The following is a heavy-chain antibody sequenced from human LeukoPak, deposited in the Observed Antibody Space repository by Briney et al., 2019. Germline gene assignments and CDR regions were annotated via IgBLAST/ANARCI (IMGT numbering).Heavy chain of an antibody. CDR3: ASLINDYSNYHYFDY. D-gene: IGHD4-11*01. J-gene: IGHJ4*02. V-gene: IGHV4-61*08. CDR1: GGSISSRGHY. CDR2: IYYSGST. Sequence: SETLSLTCTVSGGSISSRGHYWSWIRQPPGKGLEWIGYIYYSGSTNYNPSLKSRVTISVDASKNQFSLKLSSVTAADTAVYYCASLINDYSNYHYFDYWGQGTLVTVSS.